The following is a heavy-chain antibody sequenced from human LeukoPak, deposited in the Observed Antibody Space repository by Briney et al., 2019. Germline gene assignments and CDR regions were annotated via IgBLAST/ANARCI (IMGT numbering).Heavy chain of an antibody. CDR3: ARDGYYYDSSGYTTPFDY. J-gene: IGHJ4*02. Sequence: GGSLRLSCAASGFTFSSYSMNWVRRAPGKGLEWVSYISSSSTIYYADSVKGRFTISRDNAKNSLYLQMNSLRAEDTAVYYCARDGYYYDSSGYTTPFDYWGQGTLVTVSS. CDR2: ISSSSTI. V-gene: IGHV3-48*01. D-gene: IGHD3-22*01. CDR1: GFTFSSYS.